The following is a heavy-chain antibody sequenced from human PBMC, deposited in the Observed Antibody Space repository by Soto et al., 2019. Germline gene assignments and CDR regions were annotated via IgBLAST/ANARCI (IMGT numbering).Heavy chain of an antibody. CDR1: GYTFTTSGITYG. Sequence: GASVKVSCKASGYTFTTSGITYGITWVRQAPGQGLEWMGWISAGNGNTKYAQKLQGRVTLTTDTSTSTAYMELRSLRSDDTAVYYCARDHNTGYNYGYYFYGLDVWGQGTTVTVSS. J-gene: IGHJ6*02. CDR3: ARDHNTGYNYGYYFYGLDV. V-gene: IGHV1-18*01. D-gene: IGHD5-18*01. CDR2: ISAGNGNT.